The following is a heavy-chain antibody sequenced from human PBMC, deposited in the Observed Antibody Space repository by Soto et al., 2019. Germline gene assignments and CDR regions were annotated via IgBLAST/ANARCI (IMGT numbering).Heavy chain of an antibody. CDR1: GFTFSTYA. Sequence: EVQLLESGGGLVQPGGSLRLSCAASGFTFSTYAMIWVRQAPGKGLEWVSAITGSGGSKYYADSVKGRFTISRDNSKNTLYVQMNSLRADDTAVYYCAKGSSASRPYYFDYWGQGTLVTVSS. D-gene: IGHD3-22*01. J-gene: IGHJ4*02. CDR3: AKGSSASRPYYFDY. V-gene: IGHV3-23*01. CDR2: ITGSGGSK.